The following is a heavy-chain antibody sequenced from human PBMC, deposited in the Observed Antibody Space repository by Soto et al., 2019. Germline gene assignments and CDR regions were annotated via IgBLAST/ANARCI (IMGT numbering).Heavy chain of an antibody. CDR3: ARGVLANWGPENWFDP. CDR2: IYYSGSA. Sequence: TLSLTCSVSGASISRGAYYWRWIRQHPGKGLEWIGNIYYSGSAYYNPSLKSRVTMSVDTSQNQFSLKLSSVTAADTAVYYCARGVLANWGPENWFDPWGQGTLVTVSS. D-gene: IGHD7-27*01. CDR1: GASISRGAYY. V-gene: IGHV4-31*03. J-gene: IGHJ5*02.